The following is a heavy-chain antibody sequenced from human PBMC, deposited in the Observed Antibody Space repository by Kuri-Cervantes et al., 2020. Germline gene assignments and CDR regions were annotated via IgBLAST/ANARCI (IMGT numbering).Heavy chain of an antibody. CDR1: GFTFSTYW. D-gene: IGHD6-6*01. V-gene: IGHV3-7*02. J-gene: IGHJ4*02. CDR2: IKQDGSDK. Sequence: GGSLRLSCAASGFTFSTYWMSWVRQAPGKGLEWVANIKQDGSDKYYVDSVKGRFTISRDNAKNTLYLQMNSLRAEDTAVYYCARVLSSSCCDYWGQGTLVTVSS. CDR3: ARVLSSSCCDY.